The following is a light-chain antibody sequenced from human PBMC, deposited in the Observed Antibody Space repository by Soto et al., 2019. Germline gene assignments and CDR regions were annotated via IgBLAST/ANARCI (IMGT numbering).Light chain of an antibody. V-gene: IGKV1-5*03. Sequence: DIQMTQSPSTLSGSVGDRVTITCRASQTISSWLAWYQQKPWKAPKLLIYKASTLKIGVPSRFSGSGSGTEFTLTISSLQPDDFATYYCQHYNSYSEAFGQGTKVELK. CDR3: QHYNSYSEA. J-gene: IGKJ1*01. CDR2: KAS. CDR1: QTISSW.